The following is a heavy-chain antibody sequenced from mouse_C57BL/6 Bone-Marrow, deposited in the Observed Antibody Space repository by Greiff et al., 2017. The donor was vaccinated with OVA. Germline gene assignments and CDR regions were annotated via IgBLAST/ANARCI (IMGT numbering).Heavy chain of an antibody. J-gene: IGHJ3*01. CDR1: GFTFSSYG. CDR3: ARRRIYYGSRAY. CDR2: ISSGGSYT. D-gene: IGHD2-1*01. V-gene: IGHV5-6*01. Sequence: EVQGVESGGDLVKPGGSLKLSCAASGFTFSSYGMSWVRQTPDKRLEWVATISSGGSYTYYPDSVKGRFTISRDNAKNTLYLQMSSLKSEDTAMYYCARRRIYYGSRAYWGQGTLVTVSA.